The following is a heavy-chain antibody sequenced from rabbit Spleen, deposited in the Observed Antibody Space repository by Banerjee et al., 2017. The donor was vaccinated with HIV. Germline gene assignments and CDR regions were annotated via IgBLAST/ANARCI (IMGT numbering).Heavy chain of an antibody. CDR3: ARGSATMTMVITGYYLNL. CDR2: IYTGRGGT. V-gene: IGHV1S7*01. J-gene: IGHJ4*01. D-gene: IGHD2-1*01. Sequence: QLEETGGGLVQPGGSLTLSCKTSGFDFSSYSMSWVRQAPGKGLEWIGAIYTGRGGTDYANWVNGRFTISSDNAQYTVDLQMNSLTAADTATYFCARGSATMTMVITGYYLNLWGQGTLVTVS. CDR1: GFDFSSYS.